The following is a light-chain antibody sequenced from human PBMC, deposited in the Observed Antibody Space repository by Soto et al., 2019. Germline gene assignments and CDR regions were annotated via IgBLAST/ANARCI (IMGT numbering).Light chain of an antibody. Sequence: IVITQSPATLSVSPGERAQPSCTASQSISRNLAWYQQKPGQAPRLLINGASTRATGIPARFGGSGSGTEFTLTISSLQSEDLAVYYCQQYSNWPLTFGQGTRLEIK. J-gene: IGKJ5*01. CDR2: GAS. V-gene: IGKV3-15*01. CDR3: QQYSNWPLT. CDR1: QSISRN.